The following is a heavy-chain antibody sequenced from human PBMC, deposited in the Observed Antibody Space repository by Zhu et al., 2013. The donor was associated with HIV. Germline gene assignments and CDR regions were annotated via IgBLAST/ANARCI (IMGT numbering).Heavy chain of an antibody. D-gene: IGHD1-26*01. J-gene: IGHJ4*02. CDR1: GGTFSTAT. V-gene: IGHV1-69*06. Sequence: QVQLVQSGTEVKKPGSSVKVSCTASGGTFSTATINWVRQAPGQGLEWMGGIIPIFATATYAQKFQGRVTITADKSTNTAYMELSSLRSEDTAVYYCARDRFGVGATALFDFWGQGTLVTVSS. CDR3: ARDRFGVGATALFDF. CDR2: IIPIFATA.